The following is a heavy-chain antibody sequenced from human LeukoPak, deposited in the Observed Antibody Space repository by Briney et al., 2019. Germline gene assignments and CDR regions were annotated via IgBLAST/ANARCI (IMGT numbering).Heavy chain of an antibody. CDR1: GGSFSCYY. D-gene: IGHD6-19*01. CDR2: INHSEST. J-gene: IGHJ4*02. Sequence: SETLSLTRAVYGGSFSCYYWSWIRQPPGKGLEWIGEINHSESTNYKPSLNSRVPISVAMSKKQFSLKLRSVTAADTAVFYCGSGPGQWRALDYLGEGGLVAVSS. CDR3: GSGPGQWRALDY. V-gene: IGHV4-34*01.